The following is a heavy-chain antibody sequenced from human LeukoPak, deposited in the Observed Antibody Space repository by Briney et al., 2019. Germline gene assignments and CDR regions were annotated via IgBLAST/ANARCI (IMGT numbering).Heavy chain of an antibody. J-gene: IGHJ4*02. CDR2: IKQDGSEK. CDR3: ATLTVASSFDY. D-gene: IGHD6-19*01. CDR1: GFTFSGYW. Sequence: TGGSLRLSCAASGFTFSGYWMSWVRQAPGKGLEWVANIKQDGSEKYYVDSVKGRFTISRDNAKNSLYLQMNSLRVDDTAVYYCATLTVASSFDYWGQGALVTVSS. V-gene: IGHV3-7*01.